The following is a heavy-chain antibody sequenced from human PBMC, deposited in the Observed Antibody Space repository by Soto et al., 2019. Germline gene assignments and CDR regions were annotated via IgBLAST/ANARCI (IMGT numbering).Heavy chain of an antibody. CDR2: IHHSGDT. V-gene: IGHV4-34*02. Sequence: QVQLQQWGTGLLKPSETLSLTCAVYGGSFSAYYWSWIRQPPGKGLEWIGEIHHSGDTTSNPSLKSRVTISVDPTKNQVSLNLRSVTAADTAVYYCARGGELLLRHYFDYWGQGTLVTVSS. CDR3: ARGGELLLRHYFDY. J-gene: IGHJ4*02. D-gene: IGHD1-7*01. CDR1: GGSFSAYY.